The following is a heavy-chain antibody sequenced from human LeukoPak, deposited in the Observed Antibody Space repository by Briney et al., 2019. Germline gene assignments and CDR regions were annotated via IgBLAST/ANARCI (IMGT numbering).Heavy chain of an antibody. Sequence: HAGGSLRLSCAASGFTFSSYWMSWVRQAPGKGLEWVANIKQDGSEKYYVDSVKGRFTISRDNAKNSLYLQMNSLRAEDTAVYYCARVQGGYNQRYFYYYMDVWGKGTTVTVSS. J-gene: IGHJ6*03. CDR1: GFTFSSYW. CDR2: IKQDGSEK. V-gene: IGHV3-7*01. D-gene: IGHD5-24*01. CDR3: ARVQGGYNQRYFYYYMDV.